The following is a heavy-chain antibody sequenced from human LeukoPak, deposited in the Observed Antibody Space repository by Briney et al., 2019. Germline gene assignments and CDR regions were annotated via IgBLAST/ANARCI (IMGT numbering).Heavy chain of an antibody. Sequence: GGSLRLSCAASGFTFSSYAMSWVRQAPGKGLEWVSAISGSGGATYYADSVKGRFTISRDNSKNTLYLQMNSLRAEDTPVFYCAKEGGRYYDSSGNYWGQGALVTVSS. CDR2: ISGSGGAT. V-gene: IGHV3-23*01. CDR3: AKEGGRYYDSSGNY. CDR1: GFTFSSYA. J-gene: IGHJ4*02. D-gene: IGHD3-22*01.